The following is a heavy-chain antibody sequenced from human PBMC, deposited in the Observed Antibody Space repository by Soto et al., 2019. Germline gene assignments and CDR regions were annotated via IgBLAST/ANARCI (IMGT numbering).Heavy chain of an antibody. CDR1: GGSFTVYN. D-gene: IGHD6-13*01. CDR3: ARVPAYDITAAGTLDY. J-gene: IGHJ4*02. CDR2: INHDEDT. Sequence: QVQLQQWGAGLLKPSETLSLTCNVSGGSFTVYNWTWIRQPPGEGLEWIGDINHDEDTNYNPSLKSRLTIPIDTSMNRFSLQLTSVTAADTAVYYCARVPAYDITAAGTLDYWGQGTLVTVSS. V-gene: IGHV4-34*01.